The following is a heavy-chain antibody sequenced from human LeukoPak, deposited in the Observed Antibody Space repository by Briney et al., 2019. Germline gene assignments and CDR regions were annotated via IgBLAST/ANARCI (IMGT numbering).Heavy chain of an antibody. J-gene: IGHJ4*02. Sequence: GGSLRLSCAASGSTFSSYAMSWVRQAPGKGLEWVSAISGNGGSTYYADSVKGRFTISRDNSKNTLYLQMNSLRAEDTAVYYCAKATPGVSKVSPDYWGQGTLVTVSS. CDR1: GSTFSSYA. CDR2: ISGNGGST. V-gene: IGHV3-23*01. D-gene: IGHD1-14*01. CDR3: AKATPGVSKVSPDY.